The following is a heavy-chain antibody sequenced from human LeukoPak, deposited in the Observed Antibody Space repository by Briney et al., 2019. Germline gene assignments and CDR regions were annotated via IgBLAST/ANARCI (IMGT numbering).Heavy chain of an antibody. CDR2: ISYDGSSK. CDR3: ARKVDYGDRTADFDY. V-gene: IGHV3-30*19. J-gene: IGHJ4*02. D-gene: IGHD4-17*01. CDR1: GFTFSSYG. Sequence: PGRSLRLSCAASGFTFSSYGMHWVRQAPGKGLEWVAVISYDGSSKYYADSVKGRFTISRDNSKNTLYLQMNSLRAEDTAVYYCARKVDYGDRTADFDYWGQGTLVTVSS.